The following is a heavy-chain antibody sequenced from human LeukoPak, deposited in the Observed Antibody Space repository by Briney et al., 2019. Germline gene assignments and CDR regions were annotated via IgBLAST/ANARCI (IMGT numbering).Heavy chain of an antibody. Sequence: GASVKVSCKASGYTFTSYGISWVRQAPGQGLEWMGWISAYNGNTNYAQKLQGRVTMTTDTSTSTAYMELRSLRSDDTAVYYCARARYCSSTSCYPSHFDYWGQGTLVTVSS. CDR2: ISAYNGNT. D-gene: IGHD2-2*01. J-gene: IGHJ4*02. CDR1: GYTFTSYG. V-gene: IGHV1-18*01. CDR3: ARARYCSSTSCYPSHFDY.